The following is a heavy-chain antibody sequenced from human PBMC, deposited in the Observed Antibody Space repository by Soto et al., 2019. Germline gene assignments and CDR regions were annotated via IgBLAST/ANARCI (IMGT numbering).Heavy chain of an antibody. V-gene: IGHV5-10-1*01. J-gene: IGHJ6*02. Sequence: GESLKISCKGSGYSFTSYWISWVRQMPGKGLEWTGRIDPSDSYTNYSPSFQGHVTISADKSFSTAYLQWSRKMASDTAMYYCGIIAAGCRFKYNACMVVVGQEATVAASS. D-gene: IGHD1-1*01. CDR2: IDPSDSYT. CDR1: GYSFTSYW. CDR3: GIIAAGCRFKYNACMVV.